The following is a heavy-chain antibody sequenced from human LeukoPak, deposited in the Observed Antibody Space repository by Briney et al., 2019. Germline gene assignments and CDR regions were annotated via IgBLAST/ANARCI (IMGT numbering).Heavy chain of an antibody. CDR3: AKDQPYYGDPPDAFDI. J-gene: IGHJ3*02. V-gene: IGHV3-23*01. D-gene: IGHD3-10*01. CDR2: ISSSGGST. CDR1: GFTFSSYG. Sequence: PGGSLRLSCAASGFTFSSYGMSWVRQAPGKGLEWVAGISSSGGSTYYADSVKGRFTISRDNSKNTLYLQMNSLRAEDTAVYYCAKDQPYYGDPPDAFDIWGQGTMVTVSS.